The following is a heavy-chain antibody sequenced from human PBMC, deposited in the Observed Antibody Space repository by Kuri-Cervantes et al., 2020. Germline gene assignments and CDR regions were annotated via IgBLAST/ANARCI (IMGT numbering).Heavy chain of an antibody. D-gene: IGHD3-22*01. Sequence: LSLTCAASGFTFSTFGIHWVRQAPGKGLEWVSVIYSGGSTYYADSVKGRFTISRDNSKNTLYLQMNSLRAEDTAVYYCARDYYDSSGHSYWGQGTLVTVSS. J-gene: IGHJ4*02. CDR1: GFTFSTFG. CDR2: IYSGGST. CDR3: ARDYYDSSGHSY. V-gene: IGHV3-NL1*01.